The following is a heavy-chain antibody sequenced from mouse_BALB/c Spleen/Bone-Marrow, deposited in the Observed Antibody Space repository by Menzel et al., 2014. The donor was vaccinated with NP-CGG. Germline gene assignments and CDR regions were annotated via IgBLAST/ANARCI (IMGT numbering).Heavy chain of an antibody. Sequence: EVQLQQSGAEVVKPGASVKLSCTASGFNIKDTYMHWVKQRPEQGLEWTGRIDPANGNTKYDPKFQGKTTITADTSSNTAYLQLSSLTSEDTAVYYCARYDYGVYFDYWGQGTTLTVSS. CDR1: GFNIKDTY. CDR2: IDPANGNT. V-gene: IGHV14-3*02. J-gene: IGHJ2*01. D-gene: IGHD2-4*01. CDR3: ARYDYGVYFDY.